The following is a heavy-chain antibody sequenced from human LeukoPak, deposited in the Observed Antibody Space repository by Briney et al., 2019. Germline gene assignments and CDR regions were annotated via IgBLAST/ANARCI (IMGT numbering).Heavy chain of an antibody. CDR1: GFTFSSYS. CDR3: ARDGVRGHSLARFDY. V-gene: IGHV3-48*01. Sequence: GGSLRLSCAASGFTFSSYSMNWVRQAPGKGLEWVSYISSSSSTIYYADSVKGRFTISRDNSKNTLYLQMNSLRAEDTAVYYCARDGVRGHSLARFDYWGQGTLVTVSS. D-gene: IGHD5-18*01. CDR2: ISSSSSTI. J-gene: IGHJ4*02.